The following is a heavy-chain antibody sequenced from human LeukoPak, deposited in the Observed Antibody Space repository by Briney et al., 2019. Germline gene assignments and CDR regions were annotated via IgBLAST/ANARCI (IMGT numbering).Heavy chain of an antibody. V-gene: IGHV4-59*08. J-gene: IGHJ6*02. D-gene: IGHD3-10*01. CDR1: CGFINSFY. Sequence: SETLSLPRAVFCGFINSFYLRLVPAPPRQGLGWGWGIYYSGNTKYKPSLKSRVTISVDTAKNQFSLKVTSVTAADTAVYYCARLRSTYRGSLYYNGMDVWGQGTSVTVSS. CDR3: ARLRSTYRGSLYYNGMDV. CDR2: IYYSGNT.